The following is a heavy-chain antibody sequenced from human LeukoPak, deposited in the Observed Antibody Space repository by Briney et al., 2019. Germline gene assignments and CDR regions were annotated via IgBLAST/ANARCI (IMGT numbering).Heavy chain of an antibody. CDR1: GYTFTTYG. D-gene: IGHD2-2*01. CDR3: ARDCSTSCYWFNP. Sequence: ASVKVSCKASGYTFTTYGISWVRQAPGQGLEWMGWISGYDGNTKYAQKLQGRVTMTTDASTSTAYMELRSLRSDDTAVYYCARDCSTSCYWFNPWGQGTLVTVAS. J-gene: IGHJ5*02. CDR2: ISGYDGNT. V-gene: IGHV1-18*01.